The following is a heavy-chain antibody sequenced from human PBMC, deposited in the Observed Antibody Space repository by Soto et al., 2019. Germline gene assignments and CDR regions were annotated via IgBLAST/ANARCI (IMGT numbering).Heavy chain of an antibody. J-gene: IGHJ6*02. Sequence: SETLSLTCTVPGGSISTYYWSWIRQPPGKGLEWIGYIYYSGSTSYNPSLKSRVTISVDTSKNQFSLKLRSVTAADTAVYYCASDRSSGWDQGYGMDVWGQGTTVTVSS. V-gene: IGHV4-59*01. D-gene: IGHD6-19*01. CDR2: IYYSGST. CDR1: GGSISTYY. CDR3: ASDRSSGWDQGYGMDV.